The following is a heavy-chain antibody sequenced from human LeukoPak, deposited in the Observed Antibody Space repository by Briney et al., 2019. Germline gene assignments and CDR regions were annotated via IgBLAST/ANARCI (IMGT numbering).Heavy chain of an antibody. V-gene: IGHV2-70*04. CDR2: TNWDDDK. CDR1: GFSLSTSGMR. Sequence: VSGPTLVNPTQTLTLTCTFSGFSLSTSGMRVSWIRQPPGKTLEGLARTNWDDDKFYTTSLKTRLTISKDTSKNQVVLTMTNMDPVDTATYYCARQYSSSWYDWFDPWGQGTLVTVSS. CDR3: ARQYSSSWYDWFDP. J-gene: IGHJ5*02. D-gene: IGHD6-13*01.